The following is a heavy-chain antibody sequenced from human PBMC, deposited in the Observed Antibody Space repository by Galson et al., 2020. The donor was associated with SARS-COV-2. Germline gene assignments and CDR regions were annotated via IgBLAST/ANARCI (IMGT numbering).Heavy chain of an antibody. J-gene: IGHJ6*02. Sequence: SETLSLTCTVSGGSISSSSYYWGWIRQPPGKGLEWTGRIYYSGSTYYNPSLKSRVTISVDTSKNQFSLKLSSVTAADTAVYYCARHAYYYDSSGIGLFFYYYGMDVWGQGTTVTVSS. D-gene: IGHD3-22*01. CDR2: IYYSGST. CDR1: GGSISSSSYY. CDR3: ARHAYYYDSSGIGLFFYYYGMDV. V-gene: IGHV4-39*01.